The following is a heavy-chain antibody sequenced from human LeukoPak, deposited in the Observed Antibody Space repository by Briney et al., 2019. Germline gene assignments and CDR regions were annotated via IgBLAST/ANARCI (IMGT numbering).Heavy chain of an antibody. Sequence: SETLSLTCTVSGGSISSSSYYWGWIRQPPGKGLEWIGSIYYSGSTYYNPSLKSRVTISVDTSKNQFSLKLSSVTAADTAVYYCASTVGAILDYWGQGTLVTVSS. CDR3: ASTVGAILDY. CDR1: GGSISSSSYY. CDR2: IYYSGST. J-gene: IGHJ4*02. D-gene: IGHD1-26*01. V-gene: IGHV4-39*07.